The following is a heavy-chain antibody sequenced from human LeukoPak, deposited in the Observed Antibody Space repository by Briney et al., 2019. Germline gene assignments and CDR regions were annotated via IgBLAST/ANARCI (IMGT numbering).Heavy chain of an antibody. Sequence: SETLSLTCTVSGGSISSSSYYWGWIRQPPGKGLEWIGSIYYSGSTYYNPSLKSRVTISVDTSKNQFSLKLSSVTAADTAVYYCARGEQWKGIDYWGQGTLVTVSS. D-gene: IGHD6-19*01. J-gene: IGHJ4*02. CDR3: ARGEQWKGIDY. CDR1: GGSISSSSYY. CDR2: IYYSGST. V-gene: IGHV4-39*07.